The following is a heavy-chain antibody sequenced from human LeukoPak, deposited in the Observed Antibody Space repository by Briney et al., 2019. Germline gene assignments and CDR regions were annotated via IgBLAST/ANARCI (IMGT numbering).Heavy chain of an antibody. V-gene: IGHV3-49*04. J-gene: IGHJ4*02. CDR2: IRSKAYGGTT. D-gene: IGHD5-18*01. CDR1: GFTFGDYA. CDR3: TTRGYSYGCHVGYFDY. Sequence: GGSLRLSCTASGFTFGDYAMSWVRQAPGKGLEWVGFIRSKAYGGTTEYAASVKGRFTISRDDSKSIAYLQMNSLKTEDTAVYYCTTRGYSYGCHVGYFDYWGQGTLVTVSS.